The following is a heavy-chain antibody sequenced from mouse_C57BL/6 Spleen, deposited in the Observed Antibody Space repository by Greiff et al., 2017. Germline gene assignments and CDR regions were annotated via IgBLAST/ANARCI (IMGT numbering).Heavy chain of an antibody. Sequence: VQLQQPGAELVKPGASVKLSCKASGYTFTSYWMQWVKQRPGQGLEWIGEIDPSDSYTNYNQKFKGKATLTVDTSSSTAYMQLSSLTSEDSAVYYCARWDYGSSYSYWYFDVWGTGTTVTVSS. CDR3: ARWDYGSSYSYWYFDV. J-gene: IGHJ1*03. V-gene: IGHV1-50*01. D-gene: IGHD1-1*01. CDR2: IDPSDSYT. CDR1: GYTFTSYW.